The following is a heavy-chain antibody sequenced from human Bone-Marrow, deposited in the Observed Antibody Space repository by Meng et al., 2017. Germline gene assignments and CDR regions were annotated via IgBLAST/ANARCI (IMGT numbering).Heavy chain of an antibody. J-gene: IGHJ5*02. D-gene: IGHD3-22*01. CDR1: GYSFTSYW. CDR3: AILIVYYDSSGYYYDLCHNWFDP. V-gene: IGHV5-51*01. CDR2: IYPCDSDT. Sequence: GESLKISCKGSGYSFTSYWIGWVRQMPGKGLEWMGIIYPCDSDTRYSPSFQGKFTISADKSISTAYLQWSSLKAYDTAMYYCAILIVYYDSSGYYYDLCHNWFDPWGQGNLV.